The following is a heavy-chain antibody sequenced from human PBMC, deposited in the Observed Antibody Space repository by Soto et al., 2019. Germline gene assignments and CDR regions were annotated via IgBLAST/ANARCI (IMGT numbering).Heavy chain of an antibody. CDR3: ARDVFQEDV. V-gene: IGHV1-24*01. CDR1: GFTFSSYG. CDR2: FDPEDGET. J-gene: IGHJ6*02. Sequence: PGGSLRLSCAASGFTFSSYGMHWVRQAPGKGLEWMGGFDPEDGETIYAQKFQGRVTMTEDTSTDTAYMELSSLRSEDTAVYYCARDVFQEDVWGQGTTVTVSS.